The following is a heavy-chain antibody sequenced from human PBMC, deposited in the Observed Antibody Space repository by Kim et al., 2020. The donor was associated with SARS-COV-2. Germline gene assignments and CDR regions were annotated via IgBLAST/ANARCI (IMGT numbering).Heavy chain of an antibody. J-gene: IGHJ4*02. Sequence: SQTLSLTCAISGDSVSTNTATWNWIRQSPSRGLEWLGRTYYQSKWRNDYAIFVKGRISISPDTSKNQFSLQLNSVTPEDTAVYYCARGGNFAHDYWGQGTLVTVSS. CDR1: GDSVSTNTAT. CDR2: TYYQSKWRN. CDR3: ARGGNFAHDY. V-gene: IGHV6-1*01.